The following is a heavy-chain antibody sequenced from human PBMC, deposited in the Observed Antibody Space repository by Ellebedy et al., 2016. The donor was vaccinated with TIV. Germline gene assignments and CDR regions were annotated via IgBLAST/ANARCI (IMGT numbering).Heavy chain of an antibody. CDR2: YSWDDDK. V-gene: IGHV2-5*02. Sequence: SGPTLVKPTQSLTLTCTFSGFSFSTSGVGVGWIRQSPGKALEWLALYSWDDDKHYSPSLKSRLTITTDFSKNQVALTVTNMDPVDTGSSYCALGTSWRYYYGMDVWGQGTTVTVSS. J-gene: IGHJ6*02. CDR1: GFSFSTSGVG. D-gene: IGHD6-13*01. CDR3: ALGTSWRYYYGMDV.